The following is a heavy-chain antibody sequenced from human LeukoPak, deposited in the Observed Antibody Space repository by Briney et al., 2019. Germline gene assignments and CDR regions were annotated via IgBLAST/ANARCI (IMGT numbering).Heavy chain of an antibody. CDR1: GYTFTRYG. J-gene: IGHJ4*02. CDR2: ISAYNGNT. V-gene: IGHV1-18*01. Sequence: ASVRVSCKASGYTFTRYGISWVRQAPVQGLEWMGWISAYNGNTNYAQKLQGRVTMTTDTSTSTAYMELRSLRSDDTAVYYCARGLAYDYGDYYDYWGQGTLVTVSS. D-gene: IGHD4-17*01. CDR3: ARGLAYDYGDYYDY.